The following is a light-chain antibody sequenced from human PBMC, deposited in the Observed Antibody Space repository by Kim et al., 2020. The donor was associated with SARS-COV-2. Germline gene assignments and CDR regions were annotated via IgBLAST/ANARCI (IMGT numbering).Light chain of an antibody. CDR2: EDI. J-gene: IGLJ2*01. Sequence: SYELTQPPSESVSPGQTASIKCSGDNLGNQFVSWYQQRPGQSPVLVIYEDIKRPSGIPERFSGSNSGNTATLTISGTQAMDEADYYCQPWDSSTVIFGGG. V-gene: IGLV3-1*01. CDR3: QPWDSSTVI. CDR1: NLGNQF.